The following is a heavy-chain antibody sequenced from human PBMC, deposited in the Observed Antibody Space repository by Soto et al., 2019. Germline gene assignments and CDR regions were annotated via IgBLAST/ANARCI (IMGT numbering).Heavy chain of an antibody. D-gene: IGHD6-19*01. V-gene: IGHV4-31*03. J-gene: IGHJ4*02. CDR2: IYYSGST. CDR1: GGSISSGGYY. CDR3: ARAKAEGAAQPSSLSIAVAGTMDY. Sequence: QVQLQESGPGLVKPSQTLSLTCTVSGGSISSGGYYWSWIRQHPGKGLEWIGYIYYSGSTYYNPSLQSRVTISVDTSKNQFSLKLSSVTAADTAVYYCARAKAEGAAQPSSLSIAVAGTMDYWGQGTLVTVSS.